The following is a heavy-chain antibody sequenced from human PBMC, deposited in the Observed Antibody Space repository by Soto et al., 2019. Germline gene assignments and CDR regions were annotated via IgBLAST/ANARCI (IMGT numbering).Heavy chain of an antibody. Sequence: EVQLVESGGGLVQPGGSRRLSCAASGFTFSSYEMNWVRQAPGKGLEWVSYISSSGSTIYYADPVKGRFTISRDNAKNSLYLQRNSLRAEDTAVYYCAFIAARPGLGQRNSDYWGQGTLVTGSA. CDR1: GFTFSSYE. V-gene: IGHV3-48*03. J-gene: IGHJ4*02. CDR3: AFIAARPGLGQRNSDY. CDR2: ISSSGSTI. D-gene: IGHD6-6*01.